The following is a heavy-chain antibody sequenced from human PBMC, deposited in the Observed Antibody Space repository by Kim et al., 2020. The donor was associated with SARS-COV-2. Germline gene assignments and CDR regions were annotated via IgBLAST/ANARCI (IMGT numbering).Heavy chain of an antibody. J-gene: IGHJ6*02. D-gene: IGHD3-10*01. CDR3: ARDIFPKGSGSYYKVHYYYGMDV. V-gene: IGHV1-18*01. CDR2: ISAYNGNT. Sequence: ASVKVSCKASGYTFTSYGISWVRQAPGQGLEWMGWISAYNGNTNYAQKLQGRVTMTTDTSTSTAYMELRSLRSDDTAVYYCARDIFPKGSGSYYKVHYYYGMDVWGQGTTVTVSS. CDR1: GYTFTSYG.